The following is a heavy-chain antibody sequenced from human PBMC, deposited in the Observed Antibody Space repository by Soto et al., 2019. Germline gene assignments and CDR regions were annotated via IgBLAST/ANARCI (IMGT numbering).Heavy chain of an antibody. V-gene: IGHV1-3*01. D-gene: IGHD6-19*01. J-gene: IGHJ6*02. CDR2: IKLDNGDT. CDR3: ARWGPSSPSGMDV. Sequence: QVQLVQSGAEVKKPGASVKVSCQASGYTFTGFGLHWVRQAPGQRLEWIGWIKLDNGDTQLSQSFQDRATITADTTASIAYMQLTSLRPEDRAIYYCARWGPSSPSGMDVWGQGTTVTVSS. CDR1: GYTFTGFG.